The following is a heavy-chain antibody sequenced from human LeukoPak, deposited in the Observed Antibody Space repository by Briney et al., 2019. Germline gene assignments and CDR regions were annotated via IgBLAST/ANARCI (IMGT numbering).Heavy chain of an antibody. J-gene: IGHJ5*02. Sequence: PSETLSLTCTVSGGSISSSSYYWGWIRQPPGKGLEWIGSIYYSGSTYYNPSLKSRVTISVDTSKNQFSLKLSSVTAADTVVYYCARGTTVTTLGSWGQGTLVTVSS. D-gene: IGHD4-17*01. CDR1: GGSISSSSYY. CDR3: ARGTTVTTLGS. CDR2: IYYSGST. V-gene: IGHV4-39*01.